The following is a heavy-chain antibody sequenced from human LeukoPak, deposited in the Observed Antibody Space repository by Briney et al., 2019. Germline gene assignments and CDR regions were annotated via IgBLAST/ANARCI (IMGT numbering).Heavy chain of an antibody. CDR2: ISSSSSYI. CDR1: GFTFSSYS. V-gene: IGHV3-21*01. D-gene: IGHD3-22*01. J-gene: IGHJ4*02. CDR3: ARDLPSYDSSGYYLY. Sequence: GGSLRLSCAASGFTFSSYSMNWVRQAPGKGLEWVSSISSSSSYIYYADSVKGRFTISRDNAKNSLYLQMNSLRAEDTAAYYCARDLPSYDSSGYYLYWGQGTLVTVSS.